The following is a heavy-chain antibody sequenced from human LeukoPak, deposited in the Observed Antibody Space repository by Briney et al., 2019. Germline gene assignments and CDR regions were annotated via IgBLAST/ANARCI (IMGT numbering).Heavy chain of an antibody. CDR2: IYYSGST. J-gene: IGHJ4*02. D-gene: IGHD3-22*01. V-gene: IGHV4-59*01. CDR1: GDFISSYY. Sequence: PSETLSLTCTVSGDFISSYYWSWIRQPPGKGLEGIGYIYYSGSTNYNPSLKSRVTISVDTSKTQFSLRLSSVTAADTAVYYCARVNYYDSSGTDYWGQGTLVTVSS. CDR3: ARVNYYDSSGTDY.